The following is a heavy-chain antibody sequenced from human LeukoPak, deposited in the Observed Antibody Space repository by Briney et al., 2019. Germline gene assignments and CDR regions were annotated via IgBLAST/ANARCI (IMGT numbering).Heavy chain of an antibody. CDR1: GFALDEHG. J-gene: IGHJ4*02. D-gene: IGHD2-2*01. Sequence: GGSLRLSCTASGFALDEHGMSWVRQVPGKGLEWVSGINWSGGSTGYADPLRGRFTISRDNAKNSLYLQMDSLRAEDTALYYCARAPITSPFYFDYWGQGTLVTVSS. CDR3: ARAPITSPFYFDY. CDR2: INWSGGST. V-gene: IGHV3-20*04.